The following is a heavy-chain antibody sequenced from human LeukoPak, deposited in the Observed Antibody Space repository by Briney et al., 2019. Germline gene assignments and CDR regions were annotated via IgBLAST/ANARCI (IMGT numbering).Heavy chain of an antibody. Sequence: GGSLRLSCSASGFTFSRCAMHWVRQGPGKGLEYVSGINDYGSSTHYGDSAKGRFIISRDDSRNTVFLHMNSLRGDDTALYYCVKDLSGSYTFDYWGQGILVTVSS. CDR1: GFTFSRCA. J-gene: IGHJ4*02. CDR2: INDYGSST. D-gene: IGHD1-26*01. V-gene: IGHV3-64D*09. CDR3: VKDLSGSYTFDY.